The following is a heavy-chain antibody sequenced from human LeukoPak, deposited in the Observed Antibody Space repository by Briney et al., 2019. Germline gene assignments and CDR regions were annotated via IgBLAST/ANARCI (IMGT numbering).Heavy chain of an antibody. J-gene: IGHJ4*02. D-gene: IGHD2-15*01. V-gene: IGHV3-23*01. CDR3: AKDSQYGYCTGGSCASYFDY. CDR1: GFTFSSYG. CDR2: ISGSGDST. Sequence: GGTLRLSCAASGFTFSSYGMSWVRQAPGKGLEWVSAISGSGDSTYYADSVKGRFTISRDNSKNTLYLQMNSLRAEDTAVYYCAKDSQYGYCTGGSCASYFDYWGQGTLVTVSS.